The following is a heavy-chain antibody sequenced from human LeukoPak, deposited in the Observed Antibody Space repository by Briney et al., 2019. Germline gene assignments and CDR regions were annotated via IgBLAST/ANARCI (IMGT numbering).Heavy chain of an antibody. J-gene: IGHJ5*02. CDR3: ARDVRHRYCSSTSCYRGWFDP. CDR1: GYTFTSYD. D-gene: IGHD2-2*01. CDR2: MNPNSGNT. Sequence: GASVKVSCKASGYTFTSYDINWVRQATGQGLEWMGWMNPNSGNTGYAQKFQGRVTMTRNTSISTAYMELSSLRSEDTAVYYCARDVRHRYCSSTSCYRGWFDPWGRGTLVTVSS. V-gene: IGHV1-8*01.